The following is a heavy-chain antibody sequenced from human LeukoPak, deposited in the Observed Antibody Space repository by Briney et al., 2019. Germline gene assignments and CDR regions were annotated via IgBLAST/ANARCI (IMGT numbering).Heavy chain of an antibody. CDR1: GFTFSSYG. V-gene: IGHV3-30*18. J-gene: IGHJ4*02. Sequence: GGSLRLSCAAPGFTFSSYGMHWVRQAPGKGLEWVAVISYDGSDQHYADSVKGRFTISRDNSKNTLYLQMNSLRAEDTAVYHCAKSRSHYFDYWGQGTEVTVSS. CDR3: AKSRSHYFDY. CDR2: ISYDGSDQ.